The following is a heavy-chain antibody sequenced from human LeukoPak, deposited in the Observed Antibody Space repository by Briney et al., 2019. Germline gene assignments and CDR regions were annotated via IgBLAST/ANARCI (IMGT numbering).Heavy chain of an antibody. Sequence: SETLSLTCTVSGGSISSGDYYWSWIRQPPGKGLEWIGYIYYSGSTYYNPSLKSRVTISVDTSKNQFSLKLSSVTAADTAVYYCARDNIPVAGTGLSWFDPWGQGTLVTVSS. J-gene: IGHJ5*02. CDR1: GGSISSGDYY. CDR3: ARDNIPVAGTGLSWFDP. CDR2: IYYSGST. D-gene: IGHD6-13*01. V-gene: IGHV4-30-4*01.